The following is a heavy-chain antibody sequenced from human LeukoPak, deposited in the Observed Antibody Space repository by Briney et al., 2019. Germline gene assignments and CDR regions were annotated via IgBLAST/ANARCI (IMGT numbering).Heavy chain of an antibody. CDR3: ARVGRAQAVA. Sequence: SETLSLTCAVSGGSINRGTFFWTWIRKPPGKGLEWIGYISNSGSTNYHPSLKSQVTISSDTSKTQFSLKLSSVTAADTAVYYCARVGRAQAVAWGQGTLVTVSS. V-gene: IGHV4-61*01. J-gene: IGHJ4*02. CDR2: ISNSGST. CDR1: GGSINRGTFF. D-gene: IGHD6-19*01.